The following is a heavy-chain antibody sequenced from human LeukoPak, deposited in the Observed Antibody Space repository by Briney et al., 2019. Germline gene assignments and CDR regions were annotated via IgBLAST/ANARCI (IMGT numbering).Heavy chain of an antibody. J-gene: IGHJ4*02. Sequence: GESLKISCKGSGYIFSSYWIGWVRQMPGKGLEWMGIIYPADSDTRYSPSFQGQVIISADKSISTAYLQWSSLKASDTAMYYCARQEVVSFDYWGQGTLVTVSS. CDR1: GYIFSSYW. V-gene: IGHV5-51*01. CDR2: IYPADSDT. D-gene: IGHD2-15*01. CDR3: ARQEVVSFDY.